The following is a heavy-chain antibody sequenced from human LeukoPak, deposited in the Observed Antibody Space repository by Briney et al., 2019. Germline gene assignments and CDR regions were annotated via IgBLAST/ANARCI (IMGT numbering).Heavy chain of an antibody. CDR1: GITFSNAW. J-gene: IGHJ5*02. D-gene: IGHD3-22*01. CDR2: IRSNSDGGTI. CDR3: ATDFYDST. V-gene: IGHV3-15*07. Sequence: GGSLRLSCATSGITFSNAWMNWVRQAPGKGLEWVGRIRSNSDGGTIDYAAPVKGRFTLSRDDSKTTLYLQMNSLQTEDTAVYYCATDFYDSTWGQGTLVTVSS.